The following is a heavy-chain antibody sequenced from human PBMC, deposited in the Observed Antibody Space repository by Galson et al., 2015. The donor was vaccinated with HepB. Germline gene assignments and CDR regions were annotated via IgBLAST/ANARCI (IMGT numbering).Heavy chain of an antibody. Sequence: PALVRPTQTLTLACTLSGFSLTTSGVGEGWLRQSPVKALECLALIYWDDDKRYSPSLTSSVTITKDTSKNQVVLTMTIMDPVDTATYYCAQFNVTSGWRSWGQGTLVTVSS. CDR2: IYWDDDK. CDR3: AQFNVTSGWRS. J-gene: IGHJ5*02. D-gene: IGHD6-19*01. V-gene: IGHV2-5*02. CDR1: GFSLTTSGVG.